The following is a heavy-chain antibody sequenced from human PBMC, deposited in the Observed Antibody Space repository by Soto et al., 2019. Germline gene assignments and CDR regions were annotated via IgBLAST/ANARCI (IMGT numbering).Heavy chain of an antibody. CDR1: GFTFSSYA. J-gene: IGHJ4*02. V-gene: IGHV3-23*01. CDR2: ISGSGGST. Sequence: VGSLRLSCAASGFTFSSYAMSWVRQAPGKGLEWVSAISGSGGSTYYADSVKGRFTISRDNSKNTLYLQMNSLRAEDTAVYYCAKDPRGYSYGYLVDYWGQGTLVTVSS. D-gene: IGHD5-18*01. CDR3: AKDPRGYSYGYLVDY.